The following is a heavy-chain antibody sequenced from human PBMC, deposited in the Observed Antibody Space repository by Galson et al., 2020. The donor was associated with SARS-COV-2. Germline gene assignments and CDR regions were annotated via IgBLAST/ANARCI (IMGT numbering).Heavy chain of an antibody. V-gene: IGHV4-31*03. Sequence: SETLSLTCTVSGGSISSGGYYWSWIRQHPGKGLEWIGYIYNSRTSYYNPSLKSRVSISIDTSENQFSLKLSSVTAADTAVYYCARDRKSMITFGGVIVDAFDLWGQGTLVTVSP. CDR2: IYNSRTS. CDR3: ARDRKSMITFGGVIVDAFDL. CDR1: GGSISSGGYY. J-gene: IGHJ3*01. D-gene: IGHD3-16*02.